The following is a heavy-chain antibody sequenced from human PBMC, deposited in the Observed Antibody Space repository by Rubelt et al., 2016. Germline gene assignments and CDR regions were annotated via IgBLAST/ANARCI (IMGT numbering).Heavy chain of an antibody. CDR3: ARSSSSLLSQSDY. CDR2: INAGNGNT. Sequence: QVQLVQSGAEVKKPGASVKVSCKASGYTFTSYDINWVRQATGQGLEWMGWINAGNGNTKYSQKFQGRVTITRDTSASTAYMELSSLRSEDTAVYYCARSSSSLLSQSDYWGQGTLVTVSS. V-gene: IGHV1-3*01. D-gene: IGHD6-6*01. J-gene: IGHJ4*02. CDR1: GYTFTSYD.